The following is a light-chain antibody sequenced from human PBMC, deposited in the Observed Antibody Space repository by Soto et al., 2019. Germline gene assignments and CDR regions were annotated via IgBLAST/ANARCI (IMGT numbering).Light chain of an antibody. Sequence: QSVLTQPPSVSAAPGQTVTISCSGSSSNIGNNYVSWYQQLPGTAPKLLIYENHKRPSGIPDRFSGSKSGTSATLGIIGLQTGDEADYYCGTWDNSLSVVVFGGGTKLTVL. J-gene: IGLJ2*01. CDR1: SSNIGNNY. V-gene: IGLV1-51*02. CDR3: GTWDNSLSVVV. CDR2: ENH.